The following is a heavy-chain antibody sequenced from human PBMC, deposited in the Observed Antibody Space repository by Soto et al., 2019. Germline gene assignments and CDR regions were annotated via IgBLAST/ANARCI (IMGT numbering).Heavy chain of an antibody. V-gene: IGHV3-23*01. CDR2: ISGSGGST. J-gene: IGHJ6*02. D-gene: IGHD3-9*01. CDR3: AKSLDILTGYSNYGMDV. CDR1: GFTFSSYA. Sequence: SGGSLRLSCAASGFTFSSYAMSWVRQAPGKGLEWVSAISGSGGSTYYADSVKGRFTISRDNSKNTLYLQMNSLRAEDTAVYYCAKSLDILTGYSNYGMDVWGQGTTVTVSS.